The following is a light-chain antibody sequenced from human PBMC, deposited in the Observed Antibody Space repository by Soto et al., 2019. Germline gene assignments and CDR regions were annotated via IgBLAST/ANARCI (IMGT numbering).Light chain of an antibody. CDR1: RSDVGSYNL. J-gene: IGLJ2*01. CDR2: EVS. V-gene: IGLV2-23*02. Sequence: QSALTEPASVSGSPGQSITISCTGTRSDVGSYNLVSWYQQHPGKAPKLMIYEVSKRPSGVSNRFSGSKSGNTASLTISGLQAEDEADSYCSSYAGSSTPFGGGTKVTVL. CDR3: SSYAGSSTP.